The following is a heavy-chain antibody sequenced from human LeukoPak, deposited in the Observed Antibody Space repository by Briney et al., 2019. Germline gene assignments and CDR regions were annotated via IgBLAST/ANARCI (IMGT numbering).Heavy chain of an antibody. J-gene: IGHJ4*02. CDR2: IYHSGST. V-gene: IGHV4-38-2*02. CDR1: GYSISSGYY. D-gene: IGHD4-23*01. CDR3: ARDAGGGNSDY. Sequence: ASETLSPTCTVSGYSISSGYYWGWIRQPPGKGLEWIGSIYHSGSTYYNPSLKSRVTISVDTSKNQFSLKLSSVTAADTAVYYCARDAGGGNSDYWGQGTLVTVSS.